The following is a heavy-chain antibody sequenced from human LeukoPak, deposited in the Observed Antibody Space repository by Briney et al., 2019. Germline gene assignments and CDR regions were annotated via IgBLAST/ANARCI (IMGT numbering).Heavy chain of an antibody. Sequence: GGSLRLSCTASGFTFSGYSMNWFRQVPGKGLEWVSSFGTRSTSIYHAGSVKGRFAISRDNAKNLLYLQMNSLRAEDTALYYCAREVSEGFDFWGQGTLVTVSS. CDR3: AREVSEGFDF. CDR1: GFTFSGYS. J-gene: IGHJ4*02. D-gene: IGHD3-22*01. CDR2: FGTRSTSI. V-gene: IGHV3-21*01.